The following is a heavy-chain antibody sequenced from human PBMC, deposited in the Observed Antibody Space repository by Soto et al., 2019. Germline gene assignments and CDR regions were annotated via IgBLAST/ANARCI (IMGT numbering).Heavy chain of an antibody. D-gene: IGHD5-12*01. V-gene: IGHV4-30-2*01. CDR3: ARTDSMAPNPFFDY. Sequence: TLSLTCAVSGGSINSGGYSWNWIRQPPGKGLEWIGYIFHTGNTYYNPSLKSRVTISLDKSKNQFSLKLSSVTAADTAVYYCARTDSMAPNPFFDYWGQGTLVTVSS. CDR1: GGSINSGGYS. CDR2: IFHTGNT. J-gene: IGHJ4*02.